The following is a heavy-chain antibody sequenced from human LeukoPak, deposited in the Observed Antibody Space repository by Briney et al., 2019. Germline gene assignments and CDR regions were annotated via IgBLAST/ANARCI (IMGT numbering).Heavy chain of an antibody. CDR2: ISYDGSNK. V-gene: IGHV3-30*01. CDR3: ARSPCSSTSCYADYLDY. D-gene: IGHD2-2*01. J-gene: IGHJ4*02. Sequence: GGSLRLSCAASGFTFSSYAMHWVRQAPGKGLEWVAVISYDGSNKYYADSGKGRFTISRDNSKNTLYLQMNSLRAEDTAVYYCARSPCSSTSCYADYLDYWGQGTLVTVSS. CDR1: GFTFSSYA.